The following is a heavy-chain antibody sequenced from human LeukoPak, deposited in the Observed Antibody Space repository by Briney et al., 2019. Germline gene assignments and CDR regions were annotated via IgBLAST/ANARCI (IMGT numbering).Heavy chain of an antibody. V-gene: IGHV4-39*01. Sequence: SETLSLTCTVSGGSISSSSYYWGWIRQPPGTGLEWIGSIYYSGSTYYNPSLKSRVTISVDTSKNQFSLKLSSVTAADTAVYYCARQGSGSYFYYYYMDVWGKGTTVTVSS. CDR3: ARQGSGSYFYYYYMDV. J-gene: IGHJ6*03. CDR2: IYYSGST. CDR1: GGSISSSSYY. D-gene: IGHD3-10*01.